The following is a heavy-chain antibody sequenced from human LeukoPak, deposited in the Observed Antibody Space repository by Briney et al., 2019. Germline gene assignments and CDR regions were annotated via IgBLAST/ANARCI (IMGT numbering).Heavy chain of an antibody. J-gene: IGHJ6*02. D-gene: IGHD3-22*01. V-gene: IGHV3-21*01. CDR3: ARDYYDSSGYPYGMDV. Sequence: GGSLRLSCAASGFTFSSYSMNWVRQAPGKGLEWVSSISSSSSYIYYAGSVKGRFTISRDNAKNSLYLQMNSLRAEDTAVYYCARDYYDSSGYPYGMDVWGQGTTVTVSS. CDR1: GFTFSSYS. CDR2: ISSSSSYI.